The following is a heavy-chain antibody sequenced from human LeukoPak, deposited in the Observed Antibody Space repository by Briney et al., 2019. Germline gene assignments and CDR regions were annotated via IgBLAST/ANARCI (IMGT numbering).Heavy chain of an antibody. D-gene: IGHD3-16*01. V-gene: IGHV3-15*01. CDR1: GFTFSNAW. J-gene: IGHJ6*02. Sequence: GGSLRLSCAASGFTFSNAWMSWVRQAPGKGLEWVGRIKSKTDDGTTDYAAPVKGRITISRDDSKNTLYLQMNSLKTEDTAVYYCSTDSDGGGFSYYYGMDVWGQGTTVTVSS. CDR2: IKSKTDDGTT. CDR3: STDSDGGGFSYYYGMDV.